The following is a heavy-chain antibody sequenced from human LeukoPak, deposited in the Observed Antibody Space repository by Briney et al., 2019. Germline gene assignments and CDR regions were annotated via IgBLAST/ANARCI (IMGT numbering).Heavy chain of an antibody. D-gene: IGHD6-6*01. Sequence: GGSLRLSCASSGFGFSNFWMHWVRQAPGKGLVWVSRSKTDGTTTVYADSVKGRFTISRDNAKNTLYLQIKSLRAEDTAFYFXXRXADXRLYAXSSPDYXGQGTPVTVSS. CDR3: XRXADXRLYAXSSPDY. CDR2: SKTDGTTT. V-gene: IGHV3-74*01. J-gene: IGHJ4*01. CDR1: GFGFSNFW.